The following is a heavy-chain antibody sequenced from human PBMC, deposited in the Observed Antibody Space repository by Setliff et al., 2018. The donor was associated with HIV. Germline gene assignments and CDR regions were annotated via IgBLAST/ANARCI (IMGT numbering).Heavy chain of an antibody. CDR1: GFTFSTYG. CDR2: IRYDGSNK. V-gene: IGHV3-30*02. CDR3: AKDMEYDTSVYYHWYFDL. Sequence: GGSLRLSCAASGFTFSTYGMHWVRQAPGKGLELVAFIRYDGSNKYYADSVKGRFTISRDNSKNTLHLQMNSPRAEDTALYYCAKDMEYDTSVYYHWYFDLWGRGALVTAPQ. J-gene: IGHJ2*01. D-gene: IGHD3-22*01.